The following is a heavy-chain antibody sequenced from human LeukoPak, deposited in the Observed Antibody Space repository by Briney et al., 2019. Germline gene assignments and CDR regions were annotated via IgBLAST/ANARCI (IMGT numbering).Heavy chain of an antibody. Sequence: PGGSLRLSCAASGFTFSSYWMHWVRQAPGKGLEWVAVISYDGSNKYYADSVKGRFTISRDNSKNTLYLQMNSLRAEDTAVYYCARDPFPYCSSTSCSTLSGYWGQGTLVTVSS. V-gene: IGHV3-30-3*01. CDR1: GFTFSSYW. CDR3: ARDPFPYCSSTSCSTLSGY. CDR2: ISYDGSNK. D-gene: IGHD2-2*01. J-gene: IGHJ4*02.